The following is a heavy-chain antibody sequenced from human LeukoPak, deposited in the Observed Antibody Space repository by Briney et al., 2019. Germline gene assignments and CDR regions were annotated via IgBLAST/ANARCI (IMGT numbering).Heavy chain of an antibody. D-gene: IGHD3-22*01. CDR1: GGSINNHH. J-gene: IGHJ4*02. V-gene: IGHV4-59*11. CDR2: VAYTGSA. CDR3: ARGPLDSADYSFDY. Sequence: SETLSLTCNVSGGSINNHHWSWIRQPPGKRLEWIAYVAYTGSAVYNPSPKSRVTISVDTSKNQFSLKLKSVTAADTAVYYCARGPLDSADYSFDYWGQGALVTASS.